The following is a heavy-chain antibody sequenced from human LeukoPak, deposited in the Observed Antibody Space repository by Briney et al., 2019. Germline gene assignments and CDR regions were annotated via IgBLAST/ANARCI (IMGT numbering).Heavy chain of an antibody. Sequence: GGSLRLSCAASGFTLSTYAMHWVRQAPGKGLEWVAIISYEGSNIYYADSVKGRFTISRDNSKNTLYLEMNSLRAEDSAVYYCAGTTYKKFDYWGQGTLVTVSS. J-gene: IGHJ4*02. CDR1: GFTLSTYA. D-gene: IGHD1-1*01. V-gene: IGHV3-30-3*01. CDR3: AGTTYKKFDY. CDR2: ISYEGSNI.